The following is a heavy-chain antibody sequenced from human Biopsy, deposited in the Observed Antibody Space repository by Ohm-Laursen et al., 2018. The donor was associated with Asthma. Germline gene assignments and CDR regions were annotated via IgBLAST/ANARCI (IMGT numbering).Heavy chain of an antibody. CDR2: IYYSGST. D-gene: IGHD6-19*01. J-gene: IGHJ6*02. CDR1: GGSISSGGYH. V-gene: IGHV4-31*03. Sequence: SETLSLTCTVSGGSISSGGYHWSWIRQHPGKGLEWIGYIYYSGSTYYNPSLKSRVTISVDTSKNQFSLKLSSVTAADTAVYYCARDGSSVAGTPYGMDVWGQGTTVTVSS. CDR3: ARDGSSVAGTPYGMDV.